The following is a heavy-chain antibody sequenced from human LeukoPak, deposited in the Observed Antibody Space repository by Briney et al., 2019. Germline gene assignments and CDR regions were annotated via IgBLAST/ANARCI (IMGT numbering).Heavy chain of an antibody. CDR2: IYTSGST. CDR3: ARSYYYDSSGTDAFDI. Sequence: MPSETLSLTCTVSGGSISSYYWSWIRQPAGKGLEWIGRIYTSGSTNYNPSLKSRVTMSVDTSKNQLSLKLSSVTAADTAVYYCARSYYYDSSGTDAFDIWGQGTMVTVSS. V-gene: IGHV4-4*07. D-gene: IGHD3-22*01. CDR1: GGSISSYY. J-gene: IGHJ3*02.